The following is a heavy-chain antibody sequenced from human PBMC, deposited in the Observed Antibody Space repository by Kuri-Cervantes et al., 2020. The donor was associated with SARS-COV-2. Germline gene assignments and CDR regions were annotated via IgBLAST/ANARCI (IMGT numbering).Heavy chain of an antibody. V-gene: IGHV3-7*01. Sequence: GGSLRLSCAASGFTFSSYGMHWVRQAPGKGLGWVANINQDGSEKYYVDSVKGRFTISRDNAKNSLYLQMNSLRAEDTAVYYCVRDGDHWNFDYWGQGTLVTVSS. J-gene: IGHJ4*02. D-gene: IGHD1-1*01. CDR2: INQDGSEK. CDR3: VRDGDHWNFDY. CDR1: GFTFSSYG.